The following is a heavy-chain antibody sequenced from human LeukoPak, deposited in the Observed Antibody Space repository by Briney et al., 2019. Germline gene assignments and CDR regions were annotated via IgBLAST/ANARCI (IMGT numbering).Heavy chain of an antibody. J-gene: IGHJ4*02. V-gene: IGHV3-15*01. CDR2: IKSKTDGGTT. Sequence: PGGSLRLSCAASGFTVSNAWMSWVRQAPGKGLEWVGRIKSKTDGGTTDYAAPVKGRFTISRDDSKNTLYLQMNSLKSEDTAVYYCTTAFPMIVVEVSESPPDYWGQGTLVTVSS. CDR1: GFTVSNAW. CDR3: TTAFPMIVVEVSESPPDY. D-gene: IGHD3-22*01.